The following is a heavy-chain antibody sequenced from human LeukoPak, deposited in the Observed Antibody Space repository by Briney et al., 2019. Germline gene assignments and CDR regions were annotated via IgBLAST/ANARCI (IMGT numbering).Heavy chain of an antibody. D-gene: IGHD1-14*01. CDR2: IYPGDSDT. V-gene: IGHV5-51*01. CDR1: RYSFTSYW. CDR3: ARHRVGSAVSGYYYMDV. J-gene: IGHJ6*03. Sequence: GESLKISCKGSRYSFTSYWIGWVRQMPGKGLEWMGIIYPGDSDTRYSPSFQGQVTISADKSISTAYLQWSSLKASDTAMYYCARHRVGSAVSGYYYMDVWGKGTTVTVSS.